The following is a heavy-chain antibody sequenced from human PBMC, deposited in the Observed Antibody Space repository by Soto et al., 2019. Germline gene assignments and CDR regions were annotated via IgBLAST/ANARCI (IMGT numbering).Heavy chain of an antibody. D-gene: IGHD1-1*01. V-gene: IGHV3-21*01. CDR2: ISSRSDI. CDR3: AREYTAWTLDYGLDV. J-gene: IGHJ6*02. CDR1: GFPFSTYS. Sequence: GGSLRLSCVVSGFPFSTYSINWVRQAPGKGLEWVSSISSRSDIYYADSVKGRFTISRDNAKNSVSLQMNSLRAEDTAVYYCAREYTAWTLDYGLDVWGQGEPVTVSS.